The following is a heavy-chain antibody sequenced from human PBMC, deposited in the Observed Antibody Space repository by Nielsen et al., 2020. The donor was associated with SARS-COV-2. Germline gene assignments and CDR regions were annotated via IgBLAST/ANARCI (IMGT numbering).Heavy chain of an antibody. CDR2: INPSGGST. J-gene: IGHJ3*02. D-gene: IGHD3-22*01. Sequence: ASVKVSCKASGYTFTSYYMHWVRQAPGQGLEWMGIINPSGGSTSYAQKFQGRVTMTRDTSTSTAYMELRGLRSDDTAVYYCARSYYHDSSGEDAFDIWGQGTMVTVSS. CDR3: ARSYYHDSSGEDAFDI. V-gene: IGHV1-46*01. CDR1: GYTFTSYY.